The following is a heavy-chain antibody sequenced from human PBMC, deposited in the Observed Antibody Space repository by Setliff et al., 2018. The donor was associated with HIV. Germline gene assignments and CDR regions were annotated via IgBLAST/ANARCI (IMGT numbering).Heavy chain of an antibody. D-gene: IGHD3-10*01. Sequence: ASVKVSCKASGYTFTDYFLHWVCQAPGQGLEWMGWINPKNGDTIYAQKFQGRVTVTRDTSINTAYMVLSSLKSDDTAMYFCARVRRGKAIITTGGMDVWGQGTTVTVSS. CDR3: ARVRRGKAIITTGGMDV. CDR2: INPKNGDT. V-gene: IGHV1-2*02. CDR1: GYTFTDYF. J-gene: IGHJ6*02.